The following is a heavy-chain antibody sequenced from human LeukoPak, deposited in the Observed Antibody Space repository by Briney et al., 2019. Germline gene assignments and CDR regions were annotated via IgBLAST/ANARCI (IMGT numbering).Heavy chain of an antibody. Sequence: GASVNVSCKASGYTFTSYGISWVRQAPGQGLEWMGWISAYNGNTNYAQKLQGRVTMTTDTSTSTAYMELRSLRSDDTAVYYCARDGYSSSWYIIYYYGMDVWGQGTTVTVSS. CDR1: GYTFTSYG. D-gene: IGHD6-13*01. CDR3: ARDGYSSSWYIIYYYGMDV. J-gene: IGHJ6*02. V-gene: IGHV1-18*01. CDR2: ISAYNGNT.